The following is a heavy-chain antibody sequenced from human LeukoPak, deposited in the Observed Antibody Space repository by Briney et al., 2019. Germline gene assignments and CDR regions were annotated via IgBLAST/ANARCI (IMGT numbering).Heavy chain of an antibody. V-gene: IGHV3-30*18. J-gene: IGHJ4*02. CDR2: ISYDGSNK. D-gene: IGHD5-12*01. Sequence: GGSLRLSCAASGSTFTTYWMSWVRQAPGKGLEWVAVISYDGSNKYYADSVKGRFTISRDNSKNTLYLQMNSLRAEDTAVYYCAKDSMDIVATIWGYFDYWGQGTLVTVSS. CDR3: AKDSMDIVATIWGYFDY. CDR1: GSTFTTYW.